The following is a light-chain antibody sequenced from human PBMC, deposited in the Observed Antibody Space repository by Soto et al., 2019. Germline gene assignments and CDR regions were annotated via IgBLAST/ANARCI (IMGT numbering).Light chain of an antibody. CDR3: SSYTSSNTRVV. J-gene: IGLJ3*02. Sequence: QSVLTQPASVSGSPGQSITISCTGTSSDVGGYNYVSWYQQHPGKAPKLMIYDVSNRPSGVSNRFSGSKSGNTASLTISGLQAEGEADYYCSSYTSSNTRVVFGGGTKVTVL. V-gene: IGLV2-14*01. CDR1: SSDVGGYNY. CDR2: DVS.